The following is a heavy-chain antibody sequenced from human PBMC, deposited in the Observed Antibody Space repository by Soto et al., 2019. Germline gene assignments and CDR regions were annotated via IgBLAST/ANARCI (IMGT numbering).Heavy chain of an antibody. CDR3: ASSYSSSWPDYYYYYGMDV. V-gene: IGHV4-39*01. D-gene: IGHD6-13*01. J-gene: IGHJ6*02. Sequence: PSETLSLTCTVSGGSISSSSYYWGWIRQPPGKGLEWIGSIYYSGSTYYNPSLKSRVTISVDTSKNQFSLKLSSVTAADTAVYYCASSYSSSWPDYYYYYGMDVWGQGTTVTVSS. CDR1: GGSISSSSYY. CDR2: IYYSGST.